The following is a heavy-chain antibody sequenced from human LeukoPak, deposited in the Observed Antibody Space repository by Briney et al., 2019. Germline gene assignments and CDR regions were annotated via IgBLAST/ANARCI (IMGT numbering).Heavy chain of an antibody. CDR3: AKAIHSSSSGVVDY. Sequence: GGSLRLSCAASGFTFRNYAMHWVRQAPGKGLEWVTFIRYDGSNKYYAESVKGRFTISRDNSKNTLYLQMCSLRAEDTAVYYCAKAIHSSSSGVVDYWGQGTLVTVSS. J-gene: IGHJ4*02. CDR1: GFTFRNYA. D-gene: IGHD6-6*01. V-gene: IGHV3-30*02. CDR2: IRYDGSNK.